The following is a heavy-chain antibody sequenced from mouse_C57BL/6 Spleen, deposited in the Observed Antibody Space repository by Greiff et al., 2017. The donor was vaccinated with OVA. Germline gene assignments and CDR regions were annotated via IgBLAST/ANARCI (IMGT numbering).Heavy chain of an antibody. CDR1: GYAFSSSW. CDR3: ASRTGTLGYAMDY. D-gene: IGHD4-1*01. J-gene: IGHJ4*01. CDR2: IYPGDGDT. Sequence: QVQLQQSGPELVKPGASVKISCKASGYAFSSSWMNWVKQRPGKGLEWIGRIYPGDGDTNYNGKFKGKATLTADKSSSTAYMQLSSLTSEDSAVNFWASRTGTLGYAMDYWGQGTSVTVSS. V-gene: IGHV1-82*01.